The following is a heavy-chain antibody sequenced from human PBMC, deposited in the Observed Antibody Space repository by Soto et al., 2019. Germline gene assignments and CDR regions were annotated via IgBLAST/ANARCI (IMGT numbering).Heavy chain of an antibody. V-gene: IGHV3-23*01. CDR2: IPGVDI. CDR1: GLAMSTYA. D-gene: IGHD2-21*01. J-gene: IGHJ3*01. CDR3: AQDHFKGNGIYDCLDV. Sequence: AVRISCAGYGLAMSTYAMSWVRQAPGKGLVGVSTIPGVDIFYAESVQWWFNMSIDHSKNFVFLQINRLTAEDTATYCCAQDHFKGNGIYDCLDVCGQATTDT.